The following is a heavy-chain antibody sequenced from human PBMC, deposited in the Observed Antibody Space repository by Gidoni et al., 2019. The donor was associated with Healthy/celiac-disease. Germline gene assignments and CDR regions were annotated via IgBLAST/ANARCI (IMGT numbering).Heavy chain of an antibody. Sequence: QVQLQESGPGLVKPSQTLSLTCTVSGGSISSGDYYWSWIRQPPGKGLEWIGYIDYSGSTDYNPSLKSRVTISVDTSKNQFSLKLSSVTAADTAVYYCAREPGGAGAADYMDVWGKGTTVTVSS. CDR2: IDYSGST. CDR3: AREPGGAGAADYMDV. CDR1: GGSISSGDYY. V-gene: IGHV4-30-4*01. J-gene: IGHJ6*03. D-gene: IGHD1-26*01.